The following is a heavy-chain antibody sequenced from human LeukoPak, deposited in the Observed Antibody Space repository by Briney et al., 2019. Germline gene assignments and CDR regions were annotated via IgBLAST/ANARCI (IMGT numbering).Heavy chain of an antibody. J-gene: IGHJ4*02. CDR3: ARHGGVGVIPDFDY. CDR1: GGSISRSGYY. D-gene: IGHD2-8*02. V-gene: IGHV4-39*01. Sequence: PSETLSLTCTVVSGGSISRSGYYWGWIRQPPGKGLEWIATMYYTGTTYYNPSLKSRVTISGDTSKNQFSLNLNSVTAADTAVYYCARHGGVGVIPDFDYWGPGTLVTVSS. CDR2: MYYTGTT.